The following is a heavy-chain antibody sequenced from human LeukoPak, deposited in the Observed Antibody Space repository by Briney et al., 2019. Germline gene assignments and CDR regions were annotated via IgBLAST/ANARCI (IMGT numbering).Heavy chain of an antibody. D-gene: IGHD2-8*02. Sequence: GGSLRLSCAASGFTFRNFGMHWVRQAPGKGLEWVAFIRFDGRDEYYVDSLKGRFTISRDNSKNTVYLQMNGLTSEDTALYYCAQVGVDSASTLVDHWGRGTLVIVS. CDR2: IRFDGRDE. CDR1: GFTFRNFG. V-gene: IGHV3-30*02. CDR3: AQVGVDSASTLVDH. J-gene: IGHJ4*02.